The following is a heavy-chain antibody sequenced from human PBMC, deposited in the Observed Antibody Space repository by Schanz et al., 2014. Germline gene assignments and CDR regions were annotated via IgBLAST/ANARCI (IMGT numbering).Heavy chain of an antibody. J-gene: IGHJ5*02. CDR1: GFPFSTYS. V-gene: IGHV3-23*04. Sequence: VQLVESGGGLVKPGGSLRLSCVASGFPFSTYSIHWVRQAPGKGLEWVSAINTADTTYYADSVKGRFTVSRDNSKNTVYLHMNSLRDEDTAVYYCAKDMNREATAPESWGQGTLVVVSS. D-gene: IGHD5-12*01. CDR2: INTADTT. CDR3: AKDMNREATAPES.